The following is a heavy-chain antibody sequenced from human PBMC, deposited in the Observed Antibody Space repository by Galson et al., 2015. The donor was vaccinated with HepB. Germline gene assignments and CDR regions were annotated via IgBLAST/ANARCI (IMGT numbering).Heavy chain of an antibody. Sequence: SVKVSCKASGYTFTSYDVSWVQQAPGQGLEWMAWISDYNGDTKYARKFQDRVTLTLDTSTTTAYMELRSLRSDDTAVYYCARDYSASFVDYWGQGTLVSVSS. D-gene: IGHD2-15*01. CDR2: ISDYNGDT. V-gene: IGHV1-18*01. J-gene: IGHJ4*02. CDR3: ARDYSASFVDY. CDR1: GYTFTSYD.